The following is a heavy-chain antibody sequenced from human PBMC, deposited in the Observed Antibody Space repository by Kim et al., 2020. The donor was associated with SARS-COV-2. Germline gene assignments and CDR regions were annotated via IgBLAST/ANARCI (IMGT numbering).Heavy chain of an antibody. CDR3: ARDDYGDYVDYYYGMDV. V-gene: IGHV4-61*02. D-gene: IGHD4-17*01. CDR2: IYTSGST. CDR1: GGSISSGSYY. J-gene: IGHJ6*02. Sequence: TLSLTCTVSGGSISSGSYYWSWIRQPAGKGLEWIGRIYTSGSTNYNPSLKSRVTISVDTSKNQFSLKLSSVTAADTAVYYCARDDYGDYVDYYYGMDVWGQGTTVTVSS.